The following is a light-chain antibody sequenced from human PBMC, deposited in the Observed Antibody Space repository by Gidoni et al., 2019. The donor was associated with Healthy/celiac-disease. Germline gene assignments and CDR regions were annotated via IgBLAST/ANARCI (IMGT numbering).Light chain of an antibody. Sequence: SYELTQPPSVSVSPGQTASITCSGDKLGAKYACWYQQKPGQSPVLVIYQYSKRPSGIPERFSGSNSGNTATLTISGTQAMDEADYYCQAWDSSTLHVVFGGGTKLTVL. CDR2: QYS. CDR1: KLGAKY. V-gene: IGLV3-1*01. CDR3: QAWDSSTLHVV. J-gene: IGLJ2*01.